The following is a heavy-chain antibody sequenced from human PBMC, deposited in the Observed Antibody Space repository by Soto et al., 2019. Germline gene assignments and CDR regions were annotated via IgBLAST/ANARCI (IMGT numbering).Heavy chain of an antibody. D-gene: IGHD3-22*01. V-gene: IGHV3-21*01. CDR3: ARVPYYDSSGYFVY. CDR1: GFTFSSYA. CDR2: ISSSSSYI. Sequence: GGSLRLSCETSGFTFSSYAMNWVRQAPGKGLEWVSTISSSSSYIYYADSVKGRFTISRDNAKNSLYLQMNSLRAEDTAVYYCARVPYYDSSGYFVYWGEGTLVTVSS. J-gene: IGHJ4*02.